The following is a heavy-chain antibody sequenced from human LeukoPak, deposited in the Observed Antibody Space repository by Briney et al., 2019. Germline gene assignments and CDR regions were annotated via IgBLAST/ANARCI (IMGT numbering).Heavy chain of an antibody. V-gene: IGHV3-23*01. CDR3: TKGSGDFGLGYFHY. CDR1: EFTLRNYA. CDR2: ISGSGYIT. J-gene: IGHJ4*02. D-gene: IGHD4-17*01. Sequence: GGSLRLSCAASEFTLRNYAMSRVRQAPGKGLEWVSAISGSGYITYYADSVKGRFTISRDNSKNTLYLQMNSLRAEDTAVYYCTKGSGDFGLGYFHYWGQGTLVTVSS.